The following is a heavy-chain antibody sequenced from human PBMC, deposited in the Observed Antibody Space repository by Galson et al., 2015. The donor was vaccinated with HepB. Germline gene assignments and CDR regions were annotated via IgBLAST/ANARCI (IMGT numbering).Heavy chain of an antibody. J-gene: IGHJ6*02. V-gene: IGHV6-1*01. CDR3: ARDRCSITTCLYGMDV. CDR1: GDSVSSNSAA. CDR2: TFYRSKWYN. D-gene: IGHD2-2*01. Sequence: CAISGDSVSSNSAAWNWIRKSPSRGLEWLGRTFYRSKWYNDYAVSVKSRITINPDTSKNQFSLQLNSVTPEDTAVYYCARDRCSITTCLYGMDVWGQGTTVIVSS.